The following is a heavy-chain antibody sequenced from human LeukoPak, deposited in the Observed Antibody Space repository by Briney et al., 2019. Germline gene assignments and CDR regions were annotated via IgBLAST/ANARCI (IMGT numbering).Heavy chain of an antibody. V-gene: IGHV4-59*01. J-gene: IGHJ4*02. D-gene: IGHD6-13*01. Sequence: SETLSLTCTVTGGSISSYYWSWIRQPPGKGLEWIGYIYYTGSTNYNPSLKSRVTISVDTSKSQFSLKLSSVTAADTAVYYCARQQLSQLYYFDNWGQGTLVTVSS. CDR2: IYYTGST. CDR3: ARQQLSQLYYFDN. CDR1: GGSISSYY.